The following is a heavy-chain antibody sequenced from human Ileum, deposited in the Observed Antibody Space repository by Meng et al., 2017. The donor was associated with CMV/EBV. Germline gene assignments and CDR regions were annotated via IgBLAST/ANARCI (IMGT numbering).Heavy chain of an antibody. J-gene: IGHJ4*02. CDR1: GGSVNSGNYY. CDR2: MYTSGST. Sequence: VQLQEPGPGLVQPSHTLSLTVTVSGGSVNSGNYYWSWIRQPAGKEMELIGRMYTSGSTSYNPSLKSRVSISRDTSKNQFSLKLTSVTAADTAVYYCASQIGYFDYWGQGILVTVSS. CDR3: ASQIGYFDY. V-gene: IGHV4-61*02.